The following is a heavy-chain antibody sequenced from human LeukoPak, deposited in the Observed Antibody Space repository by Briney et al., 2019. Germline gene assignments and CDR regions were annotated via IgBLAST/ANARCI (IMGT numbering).Heavy chain of an antibody. V-gene: IGHV4-61*01. D-gene: IGHD6-13*01. CDR2: IYYSGST. J-gene: IGHJ3*02. Sequence: PSETLSLTCTVSGGSVSSGSYYWSWIRQPPGKGLEWIGYIYYSGSTNYNPSLESRVTISVDTSKNQFSLKLSSVTAADTAVYYCARDRYSSSYFPDAFDIWGQGTMVTVSS. CDR1: GGSVSSGSYY. CDR3: ARDRYSSSYFPDAFDI.